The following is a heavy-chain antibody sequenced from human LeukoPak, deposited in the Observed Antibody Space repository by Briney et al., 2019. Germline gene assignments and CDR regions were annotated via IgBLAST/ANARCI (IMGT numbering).Heavy chain of an antibody. CDR3: ATAYYDTSASDY. V-gene: IGHV3-15*07. CDR1: GFPFNNAW. J-gene: IGHJ4*02. CDR2: IKSKANDETT. D-gene: IGHD3-22*01. Sequence: PGGSLRLSCAASGFPFNNAWMNWVRQAPGKGLEWVGRIKSKANDETTVYAAPVKGRFTISRDDSKNTLYLQMNSLKTEDTALYYCATAYYDTSASDYWGQGTLVTVSS.